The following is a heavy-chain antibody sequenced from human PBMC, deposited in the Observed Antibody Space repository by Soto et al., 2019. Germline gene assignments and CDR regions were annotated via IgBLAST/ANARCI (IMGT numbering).Heavy chain of an antibody. CDR2: IFSNDEK. V-gene: IGHV2-26*01. D-gene: IGHD3-10*01. CDR3: ARIWMVRGGFDY. CDR1: GFSLSNARMG. Sequence: QVTLKESGPVLVKPTETLTLTCTVSGFSLSNARMGVSWIRQPPGKALEWLAHIFSNDEKSYSTSLKSRLTIXKXXSKSQVVLTMTNMNPVDTATYYCARIWMVRGGFDYWGQGTLVTVSS. J-gene: IGHJ4*02.